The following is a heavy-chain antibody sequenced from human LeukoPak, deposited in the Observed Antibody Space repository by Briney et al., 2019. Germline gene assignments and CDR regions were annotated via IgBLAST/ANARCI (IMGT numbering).Heavy chain of an antibody. Sequence: GGSLRLSCAASGFNFRNYWMHWVGQVPGKGLVWFSILNPDGTNTYYAASVKGRFTVSRDTARNTLYMQMNNLRAEDTAVYYCVGSHVVAYWGQGTLVTVSS. J-gene: IGHJ4*02. D-gene: IGHD2-15*01. CDR3: VGSHVVAY. V-gene: IGHV3-74*01. CDR1: GFNFRNYW. CDR2: LNPDGTNT.